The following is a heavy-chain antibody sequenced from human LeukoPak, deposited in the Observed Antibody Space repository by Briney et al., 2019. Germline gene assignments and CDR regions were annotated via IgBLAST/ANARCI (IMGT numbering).Heavy chain of an antibody. Sequence: ASVKVSCKASGYTFTSYGISWVRQAPGQGLEWMGWISAYNGNTNYAQKLQGRVTMTTDTSTSTAYMELRSLRSDDTAVYYCARNRGIVGATLGAFDIWGQGTMVTVSS. CDR2: ISAYNGNT. J-gene: IGHJ3*02. D-gene: IGHD1-26*01. V-gene: IGHV1-18*01. CDR3: ARNRGIVGATLGAFDI. CDR1: GYTFTSYG.